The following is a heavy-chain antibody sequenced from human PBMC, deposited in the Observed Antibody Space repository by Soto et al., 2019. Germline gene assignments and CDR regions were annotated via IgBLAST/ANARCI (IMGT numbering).Heavy chain of an antibody. Sequence: QVQLVESGGDLVKPGGSLRLSCAASGYTFSDYYMSWIRQAPGKGLEWISYIDTSGTKIYYADSVKGRFTITRDNAKNWLYLEMKSLRDEDTAVYYCASHYDMWSGYLSPVDYWGQGTLVTVSS. CDR3: ASHYDMWSGYLSPVDY. CDR2: IDTSGTKI. CDR1: GYTFSDYY. V-gene: IGHV3-11*01. J-gene: IGHJ4*02. D-gene: IGHD3-3*01.